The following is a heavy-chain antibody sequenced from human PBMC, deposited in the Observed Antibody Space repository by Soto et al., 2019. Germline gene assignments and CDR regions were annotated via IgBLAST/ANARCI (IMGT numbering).Heavy chain of an antibody. Sequence: PSETLAITCAVYGASLGGYYFSCIRQSPGKGLEWIGEINHGTTTNYNPSLKSRVAISVDTSKNQLSLKVNSVTAADTALYYCARVPDYYETTGYFYFDTWGQG. CDR1: GASLGGYY. CDR2: INHGTTT. J-gene: IGHJ4*02. D-gene: IGHD3-22*01. V-gene: IGHV4-34*01. CDR3: ARVPDYYETTGYFYFDT.